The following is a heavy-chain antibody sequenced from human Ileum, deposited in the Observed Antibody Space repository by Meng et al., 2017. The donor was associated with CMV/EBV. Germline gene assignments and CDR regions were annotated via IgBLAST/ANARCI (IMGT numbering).Heavy chain of an antibody. CDR2: IRSDGSNE. D-gene: IGHD3-22*01. CDR3: PKAPRKDSYESSGYYSWFDP. Sequence: GGSLRLSCEASGFTFSNFGLHWVRQAQGKGREWVAFIRSDGSNENYADSVKGRFTISRDNSRNTLYLQMNSLRPEDTAVYYCPKAPRKDSYESSGYYSWFDPWGQGTLVTVSS. V-gene: IGHV3-30*02. CDR1: GFTFSNFG. J-gene: IGHJ5*02.